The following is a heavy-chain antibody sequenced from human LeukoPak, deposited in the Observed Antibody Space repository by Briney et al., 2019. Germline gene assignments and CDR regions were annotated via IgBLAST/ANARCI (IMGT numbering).Heavy chain of an antibody. Sequence: SGTLSLTCTVSGGSISNSDYYWGWIRQPPGKGLEWIGSIYYSGSTYYSPSLKSRVTISVDTSKNQFSLKLDSVTAADTAVYHCARQQRICSGGSCYLWFDPWGQGTLVTVSS. J-gene: IGHJ5*02. CDR2: IYYSGST. V-gene: IGHV4-39*01. CDR1: GGSISNSDYY. CDR3: ARQQRICSGGSCYLWFDP. D-gene: IGHD2-15*01.